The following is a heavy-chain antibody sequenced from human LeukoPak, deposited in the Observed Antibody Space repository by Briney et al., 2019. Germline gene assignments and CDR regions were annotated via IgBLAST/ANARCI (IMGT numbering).Heavy chain of an antibody. Sequence: PGGPLRLSCAASGFTFNLYAMHWVRRAPGKGLEWVAVTSFTGSGTYYADSVRGRFTISRDNSKNTLYLQMNSLRAEDTAVYYCARNPALDYYAHYYFDYWGQGTLVTVSS. CDR2: TSFTGSGT. D-gene: IGHD3/OR15-3a*01. V-gene: IGHV3-30-3*01. CDR1: GFTFNLYA. CDR3: ARNPALDYYAHYYFDY. J-gene: IGHJ4*02.